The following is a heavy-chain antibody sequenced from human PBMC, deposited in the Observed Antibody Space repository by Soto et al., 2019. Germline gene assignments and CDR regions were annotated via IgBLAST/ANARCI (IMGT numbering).Heavy chain of an antibody. CDR3: ARGSESFDL. D-gene: IGHD1-26*01. Sequence: QVLLMQSGPEVKKPGASVKVSCKASGYTFNNYGISWVRQVPGQGLEWMGWISVYNGNTNYAQKIQGRVTVTRDTSTATAYMELRSLRSDDTAIYYCARGSESFDLWGQGTLVTVSS. CDR2: ISVYNGNT. V-gene: IGHV1-18*01. J-gene: IGHJ4*02. CDR1: GYTFNNYG.